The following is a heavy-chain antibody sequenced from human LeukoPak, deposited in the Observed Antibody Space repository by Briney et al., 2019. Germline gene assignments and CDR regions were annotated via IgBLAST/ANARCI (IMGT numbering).Heavy chain of an antibody. D-gene: IGHD1-26*01. CDR3: ARAIGATPTLDY. Sequence: GGSLRLSCAASGFTFSDYYMSWIRRAPGKGLEWVSFISGSTSYTSYVDSVKGRFTISRDNAKNSLFLQMNSLRAEDTAVYYCARAIGATPTLDYWGLGTLVTVSS. CDR1: GFTFSDYY. J-gene: IGHJ4*02. CDR2: ISGSTSYT. V-gene: IGHV3-11*06.